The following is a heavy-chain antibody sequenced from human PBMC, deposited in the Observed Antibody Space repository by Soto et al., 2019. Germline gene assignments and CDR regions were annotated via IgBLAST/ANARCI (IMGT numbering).Heavy chain of an antibody. CDR3: AIGKRVVRGVIMTYYYGMDV. CDR2: ISAYNGNT. D-gene: IGHD3-10*01. Sequence: QVQLVQSGAEVKKPGASVKVSCKASGYTFTSYGISWVRQAPGQGLEWMGWISAYNGNTNYAQKLQGRVTMTTDTSTSTAYMELRSLRSDDTAVYYCAIGKRVVRGVIMTYYYGMDVWGQGTTVTVSS. V-gene: IGHV1-18*01. J-gene: IGHJ6*02. CDR1: GYTFTSYG.